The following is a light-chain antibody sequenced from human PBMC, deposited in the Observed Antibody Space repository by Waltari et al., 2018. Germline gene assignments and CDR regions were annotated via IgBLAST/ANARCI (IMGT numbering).Light chain of an antibody. CDR1: QSVSSN. Sequence: EIVMTQSPATLSVSPGERATLPCRASQSVSSNLAWYQQKPGQAPRLLIYGASTRATGIPARFSGSGSGTEFTLTISSMQSEDFAVYYCQQYNNWPLSTFGGGTKVEIK. CDR2: GAS. V-gene: IGKV3-15*01. J-gene: IGKJ4*01. CDR3: QQYNNWPLST.